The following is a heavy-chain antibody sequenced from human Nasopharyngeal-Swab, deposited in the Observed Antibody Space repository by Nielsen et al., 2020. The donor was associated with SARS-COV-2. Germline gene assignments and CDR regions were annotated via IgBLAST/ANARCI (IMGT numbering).Heavy chain of an antibody. CDR1: GYTFTDYY. Sequence: ASVKVSCKTSGYTFTDYYIHWVRQVPGQGLEWVGCINPYNGDTFYAQNFQGRVTVTRDTSRSTAYIDLSRLRSDDTAVYYCARDDYGDYGYFGHWGQGTLVTVSS. CDR3: ARDDYGDYGYFGH. V-gene: IGHV1-2*02. J-gene: IGHJ4*02. D-gene: IGHD4-17*01. CDR2: INPYNGDT.